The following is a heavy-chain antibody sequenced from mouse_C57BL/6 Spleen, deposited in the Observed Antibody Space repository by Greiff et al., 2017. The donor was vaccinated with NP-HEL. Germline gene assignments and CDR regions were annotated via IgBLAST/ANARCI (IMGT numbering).Heavy chain of an antibody. CDR2: IHPNSGST. J-gene: IGHJ2*01. CDR3: ARMMVTVPYFYY. CDR1: GYTFTSYW. D-gene: IGHD2-13*01. Sequence: QVQLQQPGAELVKPGASVKLSCKASGYTFTSYWMHWVKQRPGQGLEWIGMIHPNSGSTNYNEKFKSKATLTVDKSSSTAYMQLSSLTSEDSAVYYCARMMVTVPYFYYWGQGTTLTVSS. V-gene: IGHV1-64*01.